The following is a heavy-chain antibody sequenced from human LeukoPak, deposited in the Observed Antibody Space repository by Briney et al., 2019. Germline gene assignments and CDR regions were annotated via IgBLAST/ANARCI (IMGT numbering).Heavy chain of an antibody. CDR1: GFTFSGSW. V-gene: IGHV3-7*05. D-gene: IGHD1/OR15-1a*01. CDR2: IKEDGSDK. CDR3: ATWNSDWEFAY. J-gene: IGHJ4*02. Sequence: GESLRLSCAASGFTFSGSWMTWVRQAPGKGLEWVAHIKEDGSDKYYVDSVTGRFTISRDNTKNSLYLQMSSLRAEDTAVYYCATWNSDWEFAYWGQGTLVSVSS.